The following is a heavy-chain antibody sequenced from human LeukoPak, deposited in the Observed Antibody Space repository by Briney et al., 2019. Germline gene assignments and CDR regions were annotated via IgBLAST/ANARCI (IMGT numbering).Heavy chain of an antibody. J-gene: IGHJ4*02. CDR3: ARGYCTGGSCPGFDS. D-gene: IGHD2-15*01. Sequence: GRSLILSCAASGFTFSSYGMHWVRQAPGKGLEWVAVISYDGSNKYYADSVKGRFTISRDNSKNTLYLQMNSLRAEDTAVYYCARGYCTGGSCPGFDSWGQGTLVTVSS. CDR1: GFTFSSYG. CDR2: ISYDGSNK. V-gene: IGHV3-30*03.